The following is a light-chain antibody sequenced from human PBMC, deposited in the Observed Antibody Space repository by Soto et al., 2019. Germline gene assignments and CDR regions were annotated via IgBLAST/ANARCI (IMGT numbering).Light chain of an antibody. J-gene: IGKJ1*01. CDR1: QSLGSNY. V-gene: IGKV3-20*01. Sequence: EIVLTQSPGTLSVSPGERATLSCRASQSLGSNYLAWFQQRPGQAPRLLIYDASSRATGIPDRFSGSGSGTDFTLTIRSLQPEDFATYYCLCYITYPWTFGQGTKVEIK. CDR2: DAS. CDR3: LCYITYPWT.